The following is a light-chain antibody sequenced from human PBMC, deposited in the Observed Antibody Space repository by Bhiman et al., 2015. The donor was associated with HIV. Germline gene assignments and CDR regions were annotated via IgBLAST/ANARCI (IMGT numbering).Light chain of an antibody. Sequence: QSVLTQPPSASGTPGQRVTISCSGSSSNIGSNYVYWYQQLPGTTPKLLIYRNNQRPSGVPDRFSGSKAGSSASLTITGLQSEDEADYYCQSYDNSLHGAVFGGGTRLTVL. CDR1: SSNIGSNY. V-gene: IGLV1-47*01. CDR2: RNN. CDR3: QSYDNSLHGAV. J-gene: IGLJ2*01.